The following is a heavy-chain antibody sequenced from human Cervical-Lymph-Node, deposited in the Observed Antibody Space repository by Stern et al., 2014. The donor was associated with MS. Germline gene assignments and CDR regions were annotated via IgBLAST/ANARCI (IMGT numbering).Heavy chain of an antibody. Sequence: QVQLVQSGAEVKKPGASVKVSCKASGYTFTSNDINWVRQATGQGLAWMGWMTPNSVNTGYAQKFQGRVTMTRNTSISTAYMELSSLRSEDTAVYYCARTDDYYYTMDVWGQGTTVTVSS. J-gene: IGHJ6*02. V-gene: IGHV1-8*02. CDR1: GYTFTSND. CDR3: ARTDDYYYTMDV. CDR2: MTPNSVNT.